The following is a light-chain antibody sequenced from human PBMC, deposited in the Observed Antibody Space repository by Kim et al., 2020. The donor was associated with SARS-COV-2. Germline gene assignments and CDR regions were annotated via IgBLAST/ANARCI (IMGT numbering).Light chain of an antibody. CDR2: TNN. V-gene: IGLV1-44*01. J-gene: IGLJ1*01. Sequence: GQRVSVSCSGSSANIGSNTVNWYQHLPGTAPKLLIHTNNDRPSGVPDRFSGSKSGTSASLSISGLQSEDEADYSCAAWDDSLNTYVFGTGTKVTVL. CDR3: AAWDDSLNTYV. CDR1: SANIGSNT.